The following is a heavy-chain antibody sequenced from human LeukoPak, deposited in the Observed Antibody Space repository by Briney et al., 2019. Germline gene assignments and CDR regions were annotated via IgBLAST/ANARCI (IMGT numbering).Heavy chain of an antibody. CDR1: GFTFSSYG. V-gene: IGHV3-33*01. D-gene: IGHD3-16*02. CDR3: ARDHADDYVWGSYRYPDDAFDI. CDR2: IWYDGSNK. J-gene: IGHJ3*02. Sequence: PGRSLRLSCAASGFTFSSYGMHWVRQAPGKGLEWVAVIWYDGSNKYYADSVKGRFTISRDNSKNTLYLQMNSLRAEDTAVYYCARDHADDYVWGSYRYPDDAFDIWGQGTMVTVSS.